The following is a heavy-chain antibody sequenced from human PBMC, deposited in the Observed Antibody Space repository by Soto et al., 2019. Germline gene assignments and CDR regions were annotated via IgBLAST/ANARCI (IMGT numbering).Heavy chain of an antibody. CDR2: VYYSGST. CDR3: ASLFGVVTDNWFDP. V-gene: IGHV4-39*01. J-gene: IGHJ5*02. Sequence: SETLSLTCTVSGGSVSSSSYYWGWVRQPPGKGLEWIGSVYYSGSTYYNPSLESRVTISVDTSKNQFSLKLSSVTAADTAVYYCASLFGVVTDNWFDPWGQGTLVTVSS. CDR1: GGSVSSSSYY. D-gene: IGHD3-3*01.